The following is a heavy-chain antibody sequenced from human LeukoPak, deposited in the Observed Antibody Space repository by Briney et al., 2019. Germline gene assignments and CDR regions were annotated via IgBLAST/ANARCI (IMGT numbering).Heavy chain of an antibody. J-gene: IGHJ6*03. CDR2: ISSSSSYI. D-gene: IGHD2-2*01. CDR1: GFTFSSYS. CDR3: ARARVPAASDYYYYMDA. Sequence: PGGSLRLSCAASGFTFSSYSMNWVRQAPGKGLEWVSSISSSSSYIYYADSVKGRFTISRDNAKNSLYLQMNSLRAEDTAVYYCARARVPAASDYYYYMDAWGKGTTVTVSS. V-gene: IGHV3-21*01.